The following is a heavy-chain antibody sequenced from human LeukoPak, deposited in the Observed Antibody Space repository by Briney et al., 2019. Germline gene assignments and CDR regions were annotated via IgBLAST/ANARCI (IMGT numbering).Heavy chain of an antibody. D-gene: IGHD2-21*01. CDR1: GFTFSSYA. J-gene: IGHJ4*02. CDR2: ISSSGGST. CDR3: AQVMSARHKSLDY. V-gene: IGHV3-23*01. Sequence: GGSLRLSCAASGFTFSSYAMSWVRQAPGKGLEWVSAISSSGGSTYYADSVKGRFTISRDNSKNTLYLQMNSLRAEDTAVYYCAQVMSARHKSLDYWGQGTLVTVSS.